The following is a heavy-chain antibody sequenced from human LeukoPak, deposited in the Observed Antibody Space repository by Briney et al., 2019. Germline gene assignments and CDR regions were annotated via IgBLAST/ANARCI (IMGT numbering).Heavy chain of an antibody. CDR2: IYYSGST. CDR3: ARVTYSDAFDI. V-gene: IGHV4-59*01. J-gene: IGHJ3*02. CDR1: GGSISSYY. Sequence: SETLSLTCTVSGGSISSYYWSWIRQPPGKGLEWIGYIYYSGSTNYNPSLKSRVTISVDTSKNQFSLKLSSVTAADTAVYYCARVTYSDAFDIWGQGTMVTVSS. D-gene: IGHD2-15*01.